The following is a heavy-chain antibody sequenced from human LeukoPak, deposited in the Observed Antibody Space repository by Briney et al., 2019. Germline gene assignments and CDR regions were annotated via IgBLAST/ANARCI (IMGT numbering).Heavy chain of an antibody. Sequence: PSETLSLTCTVSGGSISSYYWSWIRQPPGKGLEWIGHIYYSGSTNYNPSLKSRVTISVDTSKNQFSLKLNSVTAADTAVYYCAGKFKSYGWYSSWGQGTLVTVSS. J-gene: IGHJ5*02. CDR2: IYYSGST. CDR1: GGSISSYY. D-gene: IGHD6-19*01. V-gene: IGHV4-59*01. CDR3: AGKFKSYGWYSS.